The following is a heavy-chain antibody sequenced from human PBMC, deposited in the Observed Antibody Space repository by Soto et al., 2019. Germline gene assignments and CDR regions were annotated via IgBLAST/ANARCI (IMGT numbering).Heavy chain of an antibody. J-gene: IGHJ4*02. CDR3: ARLEGLATVSYYFDF. D-gene: IGHD3-9*01. Sequence: SSETLSLTCTVSGGSVSSYYWSWIRQSPWKGLEWIGYIYYSGSTKYKPSLKSRVTISVDTSKNQFSLKLSSATAADTAVYFCARLEGLATVSYYFDFWGPGXLVTVSS. CDR1: GGSVSSYY. V-gene: IGHV4-59*08. CDR2: IYYSGST.